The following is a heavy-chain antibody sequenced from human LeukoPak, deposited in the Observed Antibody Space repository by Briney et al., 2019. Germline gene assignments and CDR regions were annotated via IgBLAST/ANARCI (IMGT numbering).Heavy chain of an antibody. CDR1: GGSFSNYY. D-gene: IGHD1-14*01. Sequence: SETLSLTCTVSGGSFSNYYWSWIRQPAGQGLEWMGRIYTSGSTNYNPSVNSRVTMSVDTSNNQFSLKLTAVTAADTAVYYCARQPPQYYGMDVWGQGTTVTVYS. CDR3: ARQPPQYYGMDV. J-gene: IGHJ6*02. CDR2: IYTSGST. V-gene: IGHV4-4*07.